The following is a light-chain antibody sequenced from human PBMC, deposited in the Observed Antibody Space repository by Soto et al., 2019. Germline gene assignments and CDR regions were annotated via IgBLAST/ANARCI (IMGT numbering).Light chain of an antibody. Sequence: QSVLTQPASVSGSPGQSITISCIGTSSDIGSYNHVAWYQQFPGKSPKLTIYEVSSRPSGVSSRFSGSKSGNTASLTISGLQAEDEADYYCIAYTGSSTSYVFGYGTKGTVL. CDR3: IAYTGSSTSYV. CDR1: SSDIGSYNH. J-gene: IGLJ1*01. V-gene: IGLV2-14*01. CDR2: EVS.